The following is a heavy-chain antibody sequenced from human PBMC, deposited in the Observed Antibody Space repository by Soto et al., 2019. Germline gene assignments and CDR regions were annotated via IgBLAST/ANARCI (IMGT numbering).Heavy chain of an antibody. J-gene: IGHJ4*02. CDR2: ISYDGSNK. D-gene: IGHD2-15*01. CDR3: ARGRHPCSGGSCYRPLFDY. CDR1: GFTFSSYA. V-gene: IGHV3-30-3*01. Sequence: QVQLVESGGGVVQPGRSLRLSCAASGFTFSSYAMHWVRQAPGKGLEWVAVISYDGSNKYYADSVKGRFTISRDNSKNTLSLQMNSLRAEDTAVYYCARGRHPCSGGSCYRPLFDYWGQGTLVTVSS.